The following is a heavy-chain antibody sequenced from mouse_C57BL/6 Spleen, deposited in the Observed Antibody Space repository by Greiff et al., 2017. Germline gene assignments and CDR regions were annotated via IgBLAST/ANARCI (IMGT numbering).Heavy chain of an antibody. J-gene: IGHJ4*01. CDR3: ASLGRRAYAMDY. CDR2: ISYSGST. Sequence: EVQLQESGPGMVKPSQSLSLTCTVTGYSITSGYDWHWIRHFPGNKLEWMGYISYSGSTNYNPSLKSRISITHDTSKNHFFLKLNSVTTEDTATYYCASLGRRAYAMDYWGQGTSVTVSS. CDR1: GYSITSGYD. D-gene: IGHD4-1*01. V-gene: IGHV3-1*01.